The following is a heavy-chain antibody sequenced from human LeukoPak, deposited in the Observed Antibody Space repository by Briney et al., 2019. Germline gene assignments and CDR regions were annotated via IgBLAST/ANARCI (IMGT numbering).Heavy chain of an antibody. D-gene: IGHD6-19*01. J-gene: IGHJ6*02. V-gene: IGHV3-21*01. CDR1: GFTFSSYW. CDR2: ISSSSSYI. Sequence: GGSLRLSFAASGFTFSSYWMSWVRQAPGKGLEWVSSISSSSSYIYYADSVKGRFTISRDNAKNSLYLQMNSLRAEDTAVYYCARGFKSSSGWYEYYYYGMDVWGQGTTVTVSS. CDR3: ARGFKSSSGWYEYYYYGMDV.